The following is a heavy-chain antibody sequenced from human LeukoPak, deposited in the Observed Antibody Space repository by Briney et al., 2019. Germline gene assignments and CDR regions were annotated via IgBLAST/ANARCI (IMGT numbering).Heavy chain of an antibody. CDR2: IKQDGSET. CDR3: ARGGQAGTGDL. Sequence: GGSLRLSCAASGFSFSRYGMHWVRQAPGKGLEWVANIKQDGSETYHVDSVKGRFTISRDNAKDSLYLEMNSLRAEDTAVYYCARGGQAGTGDLWGQGTLVTVSS. J-gene: IGHJ5*02. CDR1: GFSFSRYG. D-gene: IGHD3-10*01. V-gene: IGHV3-7*01.